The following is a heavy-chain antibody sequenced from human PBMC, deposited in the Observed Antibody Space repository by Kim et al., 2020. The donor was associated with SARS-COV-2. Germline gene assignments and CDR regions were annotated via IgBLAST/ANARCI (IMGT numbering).Heavy chain of an antibody. D-gene: IGHD3-10*01. V-gene: IGHV4-34*01. CDR3: ARRFGMVRGVMTKRNWFDP. Sequence: SETLSLTCAVYGGSFSGYYWSWIRQPPGKGLEWIGEINHSGSTNYNPSLKSRVTISVDTSKNQFSLKLSSVTAADTAVYYCARRFGMVRGVMTKRNWFDPWGQGTLVTVSS. J-gene: IGHJ5*02. CDR2: INHSGST. CDR1: GGSFSGYY.